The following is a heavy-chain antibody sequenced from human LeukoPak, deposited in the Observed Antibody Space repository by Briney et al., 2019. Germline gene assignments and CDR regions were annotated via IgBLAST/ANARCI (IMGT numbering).Heavy chain of an antibody. D-gene: IGHD3-9*01. CDR2: ISGSGGST. J-gene: IGHJ4*02. Sequence: PGGSLRLSCAASGFTFSSYAMSWVGQAPAKGLEWVSAISGSGGSTYSADSVQGRFTISRHNSKNTLYLQMNSLRAEDTAVYYCAIWSGYDILTGYYGGFDYWGQGTLVTVSS. V-gene: IGHV3-23*01. CDR1: GFTFSSYA. CDR3: AIWSGYDILTGYYGGFDY.